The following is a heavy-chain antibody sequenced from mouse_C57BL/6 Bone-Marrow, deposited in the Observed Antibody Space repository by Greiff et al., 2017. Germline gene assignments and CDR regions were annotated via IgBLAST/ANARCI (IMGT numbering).Heavy chain of an antibody. CDR2: IYPGDGDT. D-gene: IGHD1-2*01. V-gene: IGHV1-82*01. Sequence: QVQLQQSGPELVKPGASVKISCKASGYAFSSSWMNWVKQRPGQGLEWIGRIYPGDGDTNYNGKFKGKATLTADKSSSTAYMQLSSLTSEDAAVYVCERDIPSTTAYAMDYWGQGTSVIVSS. CDR3: ERDIPSTTAYAMDY. J-gene: IGHJ4*01. CDR1: GYAFSSSW.